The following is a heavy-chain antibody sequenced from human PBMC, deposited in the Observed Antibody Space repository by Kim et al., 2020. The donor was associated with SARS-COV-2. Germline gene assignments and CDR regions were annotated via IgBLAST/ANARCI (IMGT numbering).Heavy chain of an antibody. CDR2: IIGSGTTI. J-gene: IGHJ4*02. CDR1: GFTFSSYE. D-gene: IGHD4-4*01. Sequence: GFLRLSCAASGFTFSSYEMNWVRQAPGKGLEWVSYIIGSGTTIYYADSVRGRFTISRDNDKNSLYLQMNSLRAEDTAVYYCARGPNYSPFDYWGQGTLVTVSS. CDR3: ARGPNYSPFDY. V-gene: IGHV3-48*03.